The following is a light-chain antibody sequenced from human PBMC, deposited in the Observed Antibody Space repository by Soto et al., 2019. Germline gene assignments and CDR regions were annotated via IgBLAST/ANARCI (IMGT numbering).Light chain of an antibody. J-gene: IGKJ4*01. Sequence: EIVSTQSPGTLSLSPGERATLSCRASQSVSSLYLAWYQQKPGQAPTLLIYGASSRATGSPARFSGSGSGTDFTLTISCLEPKDCAVYYCQERRNLLAFGGGTKV. CDR3: QERRNLLA. CDR2: GAS. CDR1: QSVSSLY. V-gene: IGKV3D-20*02.